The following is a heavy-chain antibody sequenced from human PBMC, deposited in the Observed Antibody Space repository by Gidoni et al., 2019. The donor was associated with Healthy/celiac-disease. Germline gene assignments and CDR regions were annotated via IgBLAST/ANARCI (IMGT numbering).Heavy chain of an antibody. D-gene: IGHD3-22*01. V-gene: IGHV2-70*01. CDR3: ARLDSSGYSYYFDY. CDR1: GFSLSTSGMC. Sequence: QVTLRESGPALVTPTQTLTLTCTFPGFSLSTSGMCVSWIRQPPGKALEWLALIDWDDDKYYSTSLKIRLTISKDTSKNKVVLTMTNMDPVDTATYYCARLDSSGYSYYFDYWGQGTLVTVSS. J-gene: IGHJ4*02. CDR2: IDWDDDK.